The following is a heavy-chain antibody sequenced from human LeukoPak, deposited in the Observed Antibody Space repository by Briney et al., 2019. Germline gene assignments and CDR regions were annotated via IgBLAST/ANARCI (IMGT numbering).Heavy chain of an antibody. D-gene: IGHD2-2*01. CDR2: INHSGSP. J-gene: IGHJ1*01. Sequence: SETLSLTCAVYGGSFSGYYWSWIRQPPGKGLEWIGEINHSGSPNYNPSLKSRVTISVDTSKNQFSLKLSSVTAADTAVYYCARGRYCSSTSCANGRRGYFQHWGQGTLVTVSS. V-gene: IGHV4-34*01. CDR3: ARGRYCSSTSCANGRRGYFQH. CDR1: GGSFSGYY.